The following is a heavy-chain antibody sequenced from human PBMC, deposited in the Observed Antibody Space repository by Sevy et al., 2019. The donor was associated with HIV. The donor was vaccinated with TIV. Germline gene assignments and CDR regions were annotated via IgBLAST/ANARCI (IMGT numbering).Heavy chain of an antibody. CDR3: AKRRVQSGLSGGGANYGMDV. CDR2: LSGGGSRT. V-gene: IGHV3-23*01. D-gene: IGHD2-8*02. CDR1: GFPFSNFA. Sequence: GGSLRLSCAASGFPFSNFAMSWVRQAPGKGLEWVSTLSGGGSRTYYADSVTGRFIISRDNSRNTLSLQMNSLRAEDTAIYYCAKRRVQSGLSGGGANYGMDVCGRGTTVTVSS. J-gene: IGHJ6*02.